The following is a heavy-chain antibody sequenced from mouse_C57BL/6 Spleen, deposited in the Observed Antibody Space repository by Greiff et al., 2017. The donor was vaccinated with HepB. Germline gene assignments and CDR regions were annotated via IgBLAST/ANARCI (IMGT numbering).Heavy chain of an antibody. Sequence: VQLQQSGAELVKPGASVKMSCKASGYTFTTYPIEWMKQNHGKSLEWIGNFHPYNDDTKYNEKFKGKATLTVEISSSTVYLELSRLTSDDSAVYDCARGGCDGNWYFDVWGTGTTVTVSS. J-gene: IGHJ1*03. CDR3: ARGGCDGNWYFDV. CDR1: GYTFTTYP. V-gene: IGHV1-47*01. CDR2: FHPYNDDT.